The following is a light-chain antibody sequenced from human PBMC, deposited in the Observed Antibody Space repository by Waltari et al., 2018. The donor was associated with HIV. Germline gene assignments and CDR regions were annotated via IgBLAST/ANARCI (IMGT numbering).Light chain of an antibody. Sequence: SYELTQPPSVSVSPGQTARITCSGDALPKQYVYWFQQKPGQAPVALIYEDTQRPSGIPERFSGSISGTTVTLTVSGVQAEDEADYYCQASDSTGNMWVFGGGTKLTGL. CDR2: EDT. V-gene: IGLV3-25*03. CDR3: QASDSTGNMWV. CDR1: ALPKQY. J-gene: IGLJ3*02.